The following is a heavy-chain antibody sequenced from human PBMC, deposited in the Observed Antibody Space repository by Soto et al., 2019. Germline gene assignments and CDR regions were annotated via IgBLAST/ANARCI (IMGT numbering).Heavy chain of an antibody. D-gene: IGHD3-10*01. CDR1: GGSISSSNW. CDR3: ARDGLYYYGSGSYSLDY. CDR2: IYHSGST. J-gene: IGHJ4*02. Sequence: PSETLSLTCAVSGGSISSSNWWSWVRQPPGKGLEWIGEIYHSGSTNYNPSLKSRVTISVDKSKNQFSLKLSSVTAADTAVYYCARDGLYYYGSGSYSLDYWGQGTLVTVSS. V-gene: IGHV4-4*02.